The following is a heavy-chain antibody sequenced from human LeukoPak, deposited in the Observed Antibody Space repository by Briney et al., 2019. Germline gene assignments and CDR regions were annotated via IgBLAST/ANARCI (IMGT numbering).Heavy chain of an antibody. D-gene: IGHD6-13*01. CDR1: GFTFSSYA. CDR3: AKTGSSSSWYLVGDYAFDI. CDR2: ISGSGGST. V-gene: IGHV3-23*01. Sequence: GGSLRLSCAASGFTFSSYAMSWVRQAPGKGLEWVSAISGSGGSTYYADSVKGRFTISRDNSKNTLYLQMNSLRAEDTAVYYCAKTGSSSSWYLVGDYAFDIWGQGTMVTVSS. J-gene: IGHJ3*02.